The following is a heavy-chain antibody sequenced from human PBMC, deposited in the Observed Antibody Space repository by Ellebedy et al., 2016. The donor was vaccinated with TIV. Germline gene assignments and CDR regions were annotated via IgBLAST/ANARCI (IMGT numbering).Heavy chain of an antibody. CDR3: ARLSNDYGDY. Sequence: KVSCKGSGDSFTSYWIAWVRQMPGKGLEWMGFIYPGDSDTRYSPSFQGQVTISADKSISTAYLQWSSLKASDTAMYYCARLSNDYGDYWGQGTLVTVSS. CDR1: GDSFTSYW. V-gene: IGHV5-51*01. CDR2: IYPGDSDT. J-gene: IGHJ4*02.